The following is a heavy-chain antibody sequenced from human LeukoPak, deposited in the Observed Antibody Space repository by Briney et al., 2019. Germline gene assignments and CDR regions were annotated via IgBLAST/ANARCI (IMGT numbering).Heavy chain of an antibody. J-gene: IGHJ5*02. Sequence: GGSLRLSCAASGFTLSSYWMHWVRHAPGKGLVWVSRISSDGSTTNYADSVKGRFTISRDNAKNTLYLQMDSLRAEDTAVYYCARGPGYSSSWYGTDLWGQGALVTVSS. D-gene: IGHD6-13*01. CDR1: GFTLSSYW. CDR2: ISSDGSTT. V-gene: IGHV3-74*01. CDR3: ARGPGYSSSWYGTDL.